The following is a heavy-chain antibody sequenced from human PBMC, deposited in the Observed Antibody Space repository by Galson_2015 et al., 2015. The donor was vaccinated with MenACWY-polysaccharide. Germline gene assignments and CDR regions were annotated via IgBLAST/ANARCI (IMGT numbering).Heavy chain of an antibody. Sequence: SLRLSCAASGFSLGAWYMSWIRQAPGKGLEWLSYISKSGDSIYYGVSVKGRFAISRDNAKNSLYLQLNSLEVEDTAIYYCARGHYGLDVWGQGTTVTVSS. J-gene: IGHJ6*02. CDR2: ISKSGDSI. CDR3: ARGHYGLDV. V-gene: IGHV3-11*01. CDR1: GFSLGAWY.